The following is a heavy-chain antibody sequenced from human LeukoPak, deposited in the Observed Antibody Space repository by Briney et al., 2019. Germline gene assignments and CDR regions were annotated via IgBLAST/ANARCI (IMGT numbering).Heavy chain of an antibody. CDR3: ARHLFPRTHSDY. Sequence: SETLSLTCTVSGGSISSYYWSWIRQPPGKGLEWIGYIYYSGSTNYNPSLKSRVTISVDTSKNQFSLKLSSVTAADTAVYYCARHLFPRTHSDYWGQGTLVTVSS. D-gene: IGHD1-14*01. J-gene: IGHJ4*02. CDR2: IYYSGST. V-gene: IGHV4-59*08. CDR1: GGSISSYY.